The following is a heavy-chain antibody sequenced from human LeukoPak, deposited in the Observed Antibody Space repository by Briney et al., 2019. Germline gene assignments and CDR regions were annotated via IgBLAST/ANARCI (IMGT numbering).Heavy chain of an antibody. D-gene: IGHD6-19*01. CDR2: FDPEDGET. Sequence: ASVKVSCKVSGYTLTELSMHWVRQAPGKGLEWMGGFDPEDGETIYAQKFQGRVTMTEDTSTDTAYMELSSLRSEDTAVYYCRIAVAGTHYYCYMDVWGKGTTVTVSS. CDR1: GYTLTELS. CDR3: RIAVAGTHYYCYMDV. V-gene: IGHV1-24*01. J-gene: IGHJ6*03.